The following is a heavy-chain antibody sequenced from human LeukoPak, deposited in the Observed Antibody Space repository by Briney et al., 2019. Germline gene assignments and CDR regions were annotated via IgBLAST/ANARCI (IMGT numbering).Heavy chain of an antibody. CDR2: NYSGGST. D-gene: IGHD3-22*01. CDR3: ARARPDSRYYYDSSGLLFDP. J-gene: IGHJ5*02. V-gene: IGHV3-53*04. Sequence: GGSLRLSCAASGFTVSSNYMSWVRQAPGKGLEWVSVNYSGGSTYYADSVKGRFTISRHNSKNTLYLQMNSLGAEDTAVYYCARARPDSRYYYDSSGLLFDPWGQGTLVTVSS. CDR1: GFTVSSNY.